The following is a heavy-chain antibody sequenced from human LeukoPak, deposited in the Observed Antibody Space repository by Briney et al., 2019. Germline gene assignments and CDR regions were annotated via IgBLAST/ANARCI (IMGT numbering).Heavy chain of an antibody. J-gene: IGHJ4*02. V-gene: IGHV3-74*01. D-gene: IGHD1-26*01. CDR3: ARDQSMVGPTTADY. Sequence: GGSLRLSCAASGFTFSSYWIHWVRQAPGKGLVWVSRINIDGSNTIYADSVKGRFTISRDNAKNTLYLQMNSLRDEDTAVYYCARDQSMVGPTTADYWGQGTLVTVSS. CDR1: GFTFSSYW. CDR2: INIDGSNT.